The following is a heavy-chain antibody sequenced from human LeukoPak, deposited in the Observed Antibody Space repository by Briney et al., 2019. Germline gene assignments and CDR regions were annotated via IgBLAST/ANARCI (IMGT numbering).Heavy chain of an antibody. J-gene: IGHJ4*02. CDR2: INHSGST. CDR1: GGSFSGYY. CDR3: ARGLGFYDYVWGSHRYTPYYFDY. Sequence: SETLSLTCAVYGGSFSGYYWSWIRQPPGKGLEWIGEINHSGSTNYNPSLKSRVTISVDTSKNQFSLKLSSVTAADTAVYYCARGLGFYDYVWGSHRYTPYYFDYWGQGALVTVSS. D-gene: IGHD3-16*02. V-gene: IGHV4-34*01.